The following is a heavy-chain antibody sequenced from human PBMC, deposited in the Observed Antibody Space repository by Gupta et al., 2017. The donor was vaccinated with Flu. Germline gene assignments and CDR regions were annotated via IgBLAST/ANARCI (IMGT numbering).Heavy chain of an antibody. J-gene: IGHJ4*02. CDR2: ITDGGGGT. Sequence: RQAPGTGLEWVSSITDGGGGTYYADSVKCRFTISRDNSKNMLYLQMDSLRAEDTAVYYCARKYSVTYRGFDYWGQGALVTVSS. D-gene: IGHD1-26*01. CDR3: ARKYSVTYRGFDY. V-gene: IGHV3-23*01.